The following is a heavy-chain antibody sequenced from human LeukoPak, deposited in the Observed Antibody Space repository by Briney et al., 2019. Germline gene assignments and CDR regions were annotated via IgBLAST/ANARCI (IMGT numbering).Heavy chain of an antibody. CDR2: TSGNGAKT. CDR3: AKDRRYSFDY. J-gene: IGHJ4*02. V-gene: IGHV3-23*01. D-gene: IGHD3-10*01. CDR1: GFTFSSYA. Sequence: PGASLRLSCTASGFTFSSYALSWVRQHPGEGLEWVSATSGNGAKTYYADSVKGRFTISRDNSKNTLYLQMNSLRVEDTAVYYCAKDRRYSFDYWGQGILVTVSS.